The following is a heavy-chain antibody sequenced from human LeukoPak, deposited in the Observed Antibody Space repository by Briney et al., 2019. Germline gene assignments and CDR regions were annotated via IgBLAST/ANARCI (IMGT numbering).Heavy chain of an antibody. J-gene: IGHJ6*02. CDR2: IYTSGST. Sequence: MASETLSLTCTVSGGSISSYYWSWIRQPAGKGLEWIGRIYTSGSTNYNPSLKSRVTMSVDTSKNQFSLKLSSVTAADTAVYYCARVVPHDFWSGYYPLYYYYGMDVWGQGTTVTVSS. CDR1: GGSISSYY. D-gene: IGHD3-3*01. CDR3: ARVVPHDFWSGYYPLYYYYGMDV. V-gene: IGHV4-4*07.